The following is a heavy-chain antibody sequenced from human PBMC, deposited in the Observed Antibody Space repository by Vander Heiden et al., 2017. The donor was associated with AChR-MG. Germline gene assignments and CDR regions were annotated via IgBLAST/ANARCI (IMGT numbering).Heavy chain of an antibody. Sequence: EVQLLESGGGLVQPGGSLRLSCTASAFSFNKYAMTWVRQAPGKGLEWVSGITASGGSTYYAGSVKGRFTISRDNSKNTLYLQMNSLRVEDTAVYYCACAKDTLLSSNSFDPWGQGTLVTVSS. D-gene: IGHD2-21*01. CDR2: ITASGGST. J-gene: IGHJ5*02. CDR3: ACAKDTLLSSNSFDP. CDR1: AFSFNKYA. V-gene: IGHV3-23*01.